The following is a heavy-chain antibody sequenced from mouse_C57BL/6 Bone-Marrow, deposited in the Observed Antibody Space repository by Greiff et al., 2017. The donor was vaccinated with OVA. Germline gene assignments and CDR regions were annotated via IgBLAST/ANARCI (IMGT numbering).Heavy chain of an antibody. CDR1: GYTFTSYG. CDR3: ARERDSSGYLDY. J-gene: IGHJ2*01. Sequence: QVHVKQSGAELARPGASVKLSCKASGYTFTSYGLSWVKQRTGQGLEWIGEIYPRSGNTYYNEKFKGKATLTADKSSSTAYMELRSLTSEDSAVYFCARERDSSGYLDYWGQGTTLTVSS. D-gene: IGHD3-2*02. CDR2: IYPRSGNT. V-gene: IGHV1-81*01.